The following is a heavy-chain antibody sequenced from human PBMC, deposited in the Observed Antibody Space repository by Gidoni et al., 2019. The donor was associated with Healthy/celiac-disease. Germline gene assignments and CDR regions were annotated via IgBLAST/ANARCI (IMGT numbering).Heavy chain of an antibody. D-gene: IGHD5-18*01. V-gene: IGHV4-34*01. CDR3: AGNRGYSYGSAYYYYYGMDV. CDR2: INHSGST. J-gene: IGHJ6*02. CDR1: GGSFSGYS. Sequence: QVQLQQWGAGLFKLPETLSLTCAVYGGSFSGYSWSWTRQPPGKGLEWIGEINHSGSTNYNPSLKSRVTISVETSKNQFSLKLSSVTAADTAVYYCAGNRGYSYGSAYYYYYGMDVWGQGTTVTVSS.